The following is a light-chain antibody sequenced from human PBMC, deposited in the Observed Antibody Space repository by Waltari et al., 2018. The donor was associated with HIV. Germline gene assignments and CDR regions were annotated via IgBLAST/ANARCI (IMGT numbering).Light chain of an antibody. Sequence: QSVLTPPPSVSGAPGQRVTISCTGNSSHIGAGFDVPWYQQLPETAPKLLIYGDTNRPSGVPDRFSGSKSGTSASLAITGLQAEDEADYYCQSYDSGLSVVFGGGTKLTVL. CDR2: GDT. V-gene: IGLV1-40*01. CDR1: SSHIGAGFD. J-gene: IGLJ3*02. CDR3: QSYDSGLSVV.